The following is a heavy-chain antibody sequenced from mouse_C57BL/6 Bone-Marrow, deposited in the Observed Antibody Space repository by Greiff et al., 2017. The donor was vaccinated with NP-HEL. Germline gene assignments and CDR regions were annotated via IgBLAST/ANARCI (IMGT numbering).Heavy chain of an antibody. CDR2: IRSKSNNYAT. CDR3: GRQRHYGSGPWFAY. J-gene: IGHJ3*01. D-gene: IGHD1-1*01. V-gene: IGHV10-1*01. Sequence: EVKVVESGGGLVQPKGSLKLSCAASGFSFNTYAMNWVRQAPGKGLEWVARIRSKSNNYATYYADSVKDRFTISRDDSESMLYLQMNNLKTEDTAMYYCGRQRHYGSGPWFAYWGQGTLVTVSA. CDR1: GFSFNTYA.